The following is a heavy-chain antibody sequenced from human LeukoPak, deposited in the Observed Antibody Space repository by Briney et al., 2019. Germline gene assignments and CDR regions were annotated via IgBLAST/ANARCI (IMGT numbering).Heavy chain of an antibody. Sequence: PSETLSPTCTVSGGSISTSNYYWGWIRQPPGKGLEWIGSIYYTGNTYYNPSLKSRVTMSIDTSTSKNQFSLKLSSVTAADTAVYYCARHQYDNFDLWGQGTLVTVSS. J-gene: IGHJ4*02. CDR1: GGSISTSNYY. D-gene: IGHD3-9*01. CDR3: ARHQYDNFDL. V-gene: IGHV4-39*01. CDR2: IYYTGNT.